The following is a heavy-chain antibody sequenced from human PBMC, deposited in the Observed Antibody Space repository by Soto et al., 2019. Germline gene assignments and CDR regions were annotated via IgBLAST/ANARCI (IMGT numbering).Heavy chain of an antibody. D-gene: IGHD3-3*01. CDR3: AADYYDFWSGPKTQFDP. Sequence: GESLKISCAASGFTFSSYSMNWVRQAPGKGLEWVSYISSSSSTIYYADSVKGRFTISRDNAKNSLYLQMNSLRAEDTAVYYCAADYYDFWSGPKTQFDPWGQGTLVTVSS. CDR1: GFTFSSYS. CDR2: ISSSSSTI. V-gene: IGHV3-48*01. J-gene: IGHJ5*02.